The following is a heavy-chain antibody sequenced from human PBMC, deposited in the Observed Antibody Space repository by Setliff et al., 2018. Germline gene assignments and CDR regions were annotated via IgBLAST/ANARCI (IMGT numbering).Heavy chain of an antibody. D-gene: IGHD1-1*01. CDR1: GGSFDTYY. CDR3: RQAVVGRDVFDI. CDR2: INQSGSG. V-gene: IGHV4-34*01. Sequence: PSETLSLTCNVYGGSFDTYYWSWIRQPPGKGLEWFGEINQSGSGDYNPSFKGPVTISVDTSKKQFSLTLTSVTAADTALYYCRQAVVGRDVFDIWGQGTVVTVSS. J-gene: IGHJ3*02.